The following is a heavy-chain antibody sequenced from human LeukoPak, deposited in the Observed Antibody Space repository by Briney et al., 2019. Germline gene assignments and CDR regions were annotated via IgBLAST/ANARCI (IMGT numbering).Heavy chain of an antibody. CDR1: GGSFSSYY. Sequence: PSETLSLTCTVSGGSFSSYYWSWIRQPPGKGLEWIGYVYYIGNTNYNPSLRSRVTISVDTSKNQFSLKLGSVTAADTAVYYCARRTGYSGYDRFDYWGQGTLVIVSS. V-gene: IGHV4-59*08. D-gene: IGHD5-12*01. CDR3: ARRTGYSGYDRFDY. J-gene: IGHJ4*02. CDR2: VYYIGNT.